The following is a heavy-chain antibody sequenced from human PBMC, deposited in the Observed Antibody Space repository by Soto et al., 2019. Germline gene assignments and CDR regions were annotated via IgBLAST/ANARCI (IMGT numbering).Heavy chain of an antibody. CDR1: GFTSSDYW. V-gene: IGHV3-7*04. Sequence: EVHLVESGGDLVQPGGSLRLSCVASGFTSSDYWMTWVRQTPGKGLEGVANMNPDGSEQYYLDSVKGRFTISRDNAKNSLYLQMNSLRGEDTAVYYCTRDLNHDCGPWGQGTQVIVSS. CDR2: MNPDGSEQ. J-gene: IGHJ5*02. D-gene: IGHD2-21*01. CDR3: TRDLNHDCGP.